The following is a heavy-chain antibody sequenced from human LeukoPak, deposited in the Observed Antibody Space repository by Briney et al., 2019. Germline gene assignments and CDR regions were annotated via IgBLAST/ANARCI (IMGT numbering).Heavy chain of an antibody. Sequence: GGSLRLSCAASGFTFSSYWMSWVRQAPGKVLEWVANIKQDGSEKYYVDSVKGRFTISRDNAKNSLYLQMNSLRAGDTAVYYCARERLVVPATENYFDYWGQGTLVTVSS. CDR3: ARERLVVPATENYFDY. CDR2: IKQDGSEK. J-gene: IGHJ4*02. CDR1: GFTFSSYW. V-gene: IGHV3-7*01. D-gene: IGHD2-2*01.